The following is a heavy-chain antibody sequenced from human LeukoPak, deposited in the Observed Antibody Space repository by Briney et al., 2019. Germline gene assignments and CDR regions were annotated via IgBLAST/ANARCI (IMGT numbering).Heavy chain of an antibody. CDR1: GRSISSSSYY. V-gene: IGHV4-39*07. CDR3: ARDHIVVVTATPNWFDP. Sequence: SETLSLTCTVSGRSISSSSYYWGWIRQPPGKGREWIGSSYYSGSTYYTPSLKSRVNISVDTSKNQFSLKLSSVTAADTAVYYCARDHIVVVTATPNWFDPWGQGTLVTVSS. J-gene: IGHJ5*02. CDR2: SYYSGST. D-gene: IGHD2-21*02.